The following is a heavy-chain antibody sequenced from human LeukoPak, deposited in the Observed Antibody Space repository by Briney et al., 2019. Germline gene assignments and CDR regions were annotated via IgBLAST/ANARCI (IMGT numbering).Heavy chain of an antibody. D-gene: IGHD2-2*01. J-gene: IGHJ6*03. CDR3: ASATYYCSSTSCYGYYYYYMDV. CDR1: GYTFTGYY. V-gene: IGHV1-2*06. Sequence: ASVKVSCKASGYTFTGYYMHWVRQAPGQGLEWMGRINPNSGGTNYAQKFQGRVTMTRDTSISTAYMELSRLRSDDTAVHYCASATYYCSSTSCYGYYYYYMDVWGKGTTVTVSS. CDR2: INPNSGGT.